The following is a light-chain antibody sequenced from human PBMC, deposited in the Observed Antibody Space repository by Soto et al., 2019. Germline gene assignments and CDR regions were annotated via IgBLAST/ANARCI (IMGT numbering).Light chain of an antibody. V-gene: IGKV3-20*01. CDR1: QSISSRY. J-gene: IGKJ2*01. Sequence: EIVLTQSPGTLSLSPGERATLSCRASQSISSRYLAWYQQKPGQAPRLLIFGASSRATGIPDRFSGSGSGTDFTLTISRLEPEDFAVYYCQQYGSSPLYTFGQGTKVEIK. CDR3: QQYGSSPLYT. CDR2: GAS.